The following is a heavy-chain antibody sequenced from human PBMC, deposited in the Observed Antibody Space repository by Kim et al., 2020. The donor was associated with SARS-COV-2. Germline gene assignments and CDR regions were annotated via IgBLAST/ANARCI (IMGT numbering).Heavy chain of an antibody. J-gene: IGHJ6*02. CDR1: GYTFTSYD. CDR3: ARPGIDTKPRYSYGPTYYYYGMDV. V-gene: IGHV1-8*01. Sequence: ASVKVSCKASGYTFTSYDINWVRQATGQGLEWMGWMNPNSGNTGYAQKFQGRVTMTRNTSISTAYMELSSLRSEDTAVYYCARPGIDTKPRYSYGPTYYYYGMDVWGQGTTITVSS. D-gene: IGHD5-18*01. CDR2: MNPNSGNT.